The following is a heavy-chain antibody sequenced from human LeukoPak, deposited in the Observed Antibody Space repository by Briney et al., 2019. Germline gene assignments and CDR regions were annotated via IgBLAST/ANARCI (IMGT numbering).Heavy chain of an antibody. V-gene: IGHV3-21*01. J-gene: IGHJ4*02. CDR3: AKDNDLCQRYLDH. Sequence: GGSLRLSCAASGFTFSSYSMNWVRQAPGKGLEWVSFISSSSWYIKYANSVKGRFPISRENAKNSLYLQMNRLRAQDTAVYYCAKDNDLCQRYLDHWGQRTLVTVSS. D-gene: IGHD3-3*01. CDR1: GFTFSSYS. CDR2: ISSSSWYI.